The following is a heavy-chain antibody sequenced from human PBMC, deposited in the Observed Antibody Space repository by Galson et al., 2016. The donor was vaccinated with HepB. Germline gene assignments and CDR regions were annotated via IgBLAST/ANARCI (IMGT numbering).Heavy chain of an antibody. D-gene: IGHD3-3*02. J-gene: IGHJ6*02. CDR2: ISSTSSHV. V-gene: IGHV3-21*01. Sequence: SLRLSCAASGSTFSSYDMNWVRQAPGKRLEWVSYISSTSSHVYYAESVRGRFTISRDNAKNSLYLQMNSLRAEDTAVYYCARDDFKLARSAGMDVWGQGTTVTVSS. CDR3: ARDDFKLARSAGMDV. CDR1: GSTFSSYD.